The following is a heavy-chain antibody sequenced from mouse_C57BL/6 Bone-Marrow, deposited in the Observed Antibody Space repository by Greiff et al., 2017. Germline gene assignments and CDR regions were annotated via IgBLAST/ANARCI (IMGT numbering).Heavy chain of an antibody. CDR3: ARMGRFAY. Sequence: HVQLQQSGAELARPGASVKLSCKASGYTFTSYGISWVKQRTGQGLEWIGEIYPRSGTTYYNEKFKGKATLTADKSSSTAYMELRSLTSEDSAVYFCARMGRFAYWGQGTLVTVSA. CDR2: IYPRSGTT. V-gene: IGHV1-81*01. J-gene: IGHJ3*01. CDR1: GYTFTSYG.